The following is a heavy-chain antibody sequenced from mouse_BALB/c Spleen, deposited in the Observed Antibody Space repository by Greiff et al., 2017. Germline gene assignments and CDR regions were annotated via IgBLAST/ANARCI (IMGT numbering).Heavy chain of an antibody. CDR3: ARQVDGSWYFDV. Sequence: EVNLVESGGGLVQPGGSLKLSCAASGFTFSSYTMSWVRQTPEKRLEWVAYISNGGGSTYYPDTVKGRFTISRDNAKNTLYLQMSSLKSEDTAMYYCARQVDGSWYFDVWGAGTTVTVSS. D-gene: IGHD2-3*01. CDR1: GFTFSSYT. CDR2: ISNGGGST. J-gene: IGHJ1*01. V-gene: IGHV5-12-2*01.